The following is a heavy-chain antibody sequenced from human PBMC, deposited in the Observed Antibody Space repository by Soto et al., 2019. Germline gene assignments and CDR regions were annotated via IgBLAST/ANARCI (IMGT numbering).Heavy chain of an antibody. J-gene: IGHJ4*02. Sequence: QVHLVQSGAEVKKPGASVKVSCKTSGYTFTAFAVHGVRQASGQRLEWMGWINVGNGDTKSSQNLQGRVTITRDTSASTVYMELSSLRSEDTAVYYCVRVGGSGWTLDFWGQGTLVTVSS. CDR2: INVGNGDT. V-gene: IGHV1-3*01. CDR3: VRVGGSGWTLDF. D-gene: IGHD6-25*01. CDR1: GYTFTAFA.